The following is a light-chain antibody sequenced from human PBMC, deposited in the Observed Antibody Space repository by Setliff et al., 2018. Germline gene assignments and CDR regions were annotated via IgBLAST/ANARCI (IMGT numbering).Light chain of an antibody. J-gene: IGLJ1*01. CDR3: QSYDSSLTLYV. CDR2: GNS. V-gene: IGLV1-40*01. CDR1: SSNIGNNY. Sequence: QSVLTQPPSVSAAPGQKVTISCSGSSSNIGNNYVSWYQQLPGAAPKLLIYGNSNRPSGVPDRFSGSKSGTSASLAITGLQAEDEADYYCQSYDSSLTLYVFGTGTKVTVL.